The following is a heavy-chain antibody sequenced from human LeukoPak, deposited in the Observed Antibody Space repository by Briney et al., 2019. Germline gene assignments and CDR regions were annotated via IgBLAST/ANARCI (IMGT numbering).Heavy chain of an antibody. CDR3: ARGTVEDSSSWYNWFDP. D-gene: IGHD6-13*01. CDR1: GGSISSGGYY. CDR2: IYYSGST. J-gene: IGHJ5*02. Sequence: SETLSLTCTVSGGSISSGGYYWSWIRQHPGKGLEWIGYIYYSGSTYYNPSLKSRVTISVDTSKNQFSLKLSPVTAADTAVYYCARGTVEDSSSWYNWFDPWGQGTLVTVSS. V-gene: IGHV4-31*03.